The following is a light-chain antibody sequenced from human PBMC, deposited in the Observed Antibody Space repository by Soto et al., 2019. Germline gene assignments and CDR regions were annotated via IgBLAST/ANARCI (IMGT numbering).Light chain of an antibody. Sequence: QSVLTQPPSVSAAPGQDVAISCSGSSSNIGSNFVSWYQHLPGAAPKLLISDNHKRPSGIPDRFSASESGTSATLGITGLQTGDEADYYCGAWDSSLSVWVFGGGTTVTVL. CDR1: SSNIGSNF. CDR2: DNH. V-gene: IGLV1-51*01. CDR3: GAWDSSLSVWV. J-gene: IGLJ3*02.